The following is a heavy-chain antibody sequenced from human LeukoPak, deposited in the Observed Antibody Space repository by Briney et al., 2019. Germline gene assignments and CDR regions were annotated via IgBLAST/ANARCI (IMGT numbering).Heavy chain of an antibody. Sequence: SGPTLVKPTQTLTLTCTFSGFSLSTSGGGVGWIRQPPGKALEWLALISWDDDKLYSPSLKSRDTITKDTSKNQVVLTMTNMDPEDTATYYCAHSMSIATSGTYNYWGQGTLVTVSS. CDR2: ISWDDDK. CDR3: AHSMSIATSGTYNY. CDR1: GFSLSTSGGG. V-gene: IGHV2-5*02. D-gene: IGHD6-13*01. J-gene: IGHJ4*02.